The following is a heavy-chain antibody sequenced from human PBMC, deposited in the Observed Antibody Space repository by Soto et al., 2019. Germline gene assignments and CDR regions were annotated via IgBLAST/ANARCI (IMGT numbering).Heavy chain of an antibody. Sequence: PGEFLKISCKGSGYSFTSYWIGWVRQMPGKGLEWMGIIYPGDSDTRYSPSFQGQVTISADKSISTAYLQWSSLKASDTAMYYCARSEGDSSSWSYYYYGMDVWGQGTTVTVSS. CDR1: GYSFTSYW. V-gene: IGHV5-51*01. D-gene: IGHD6-13*01. CDR2: IYPGDSDT. CDR3: ARSEGDSSSWSYYYYGMDV. J-gene: IGHJ6*02.